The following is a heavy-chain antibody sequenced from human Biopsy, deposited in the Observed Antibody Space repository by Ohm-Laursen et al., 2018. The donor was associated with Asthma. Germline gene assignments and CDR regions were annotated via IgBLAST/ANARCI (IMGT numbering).Heavy chain of an antibody. D-gene: IGHD3-22*01. CDR3: AREGVNYYDSSGYLEY. J-gene: IGHJ4*02. Sequence: SLRLSCAAPGFTFSDYYTSWIRQAPGKGLEWVSYISSSGSTIYYADSVKGRFTISRDNAKNSLYLQMNSLRAEDTAVYYCAREGVNYYDSSGYLEYWGQGTLVTVSS. CDR1: GFTFSDYY. CDR2: ISSSGSTI. V-gene: IGHV3-11*01.